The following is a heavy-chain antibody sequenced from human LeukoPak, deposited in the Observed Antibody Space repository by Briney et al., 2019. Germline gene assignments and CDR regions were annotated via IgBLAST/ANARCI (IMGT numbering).Heavy chain of an antibody. CDR3: ARQRGASGTVKWFDP. CDR1: GYSFTTYW. CDR2: IYPDDSDA. V-gene: IGHV5-51*01. Sequence: GESLKISCETSGYSFTTYWIGWVRQMPGTGLEWVGAIYPDDSDARYSPSFQGQVTISADKSVRTAYLQWSSLKASDTAIYYCARQRGASGTVKWFDPWGQGTLVIVSS. D-gene: IGHD3-10*01. J-gene: IGHJ5*02.